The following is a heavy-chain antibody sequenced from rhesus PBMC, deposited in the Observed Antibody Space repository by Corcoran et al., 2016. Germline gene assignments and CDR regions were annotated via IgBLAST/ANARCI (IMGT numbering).Heavy chain of an antibody. D-gene: IGHD2-21*01. Sequence: QVQLQESGPGLVKPSETLSLTCAVSGGSISGGYDWSWIRQPPGKGLEWIGYIYGSSGSTNYNPSLKKRVTISKDTSKTQFSLKLSSVTAADTAGYYCARLSGSGCYFDYWGQGVLVTVSS. V-gene: IGHV4-76*01. CDR3: ARLSGSGCYFDY. J-gene: IGHJ4*01. CDR2: IYGSSGST. CDR1: GGSISGGYD.